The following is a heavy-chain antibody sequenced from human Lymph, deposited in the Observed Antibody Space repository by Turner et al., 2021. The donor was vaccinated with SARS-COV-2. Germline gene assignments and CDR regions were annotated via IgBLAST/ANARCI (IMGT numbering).Heavy chain of an antibody. Sequence: QVQLVESGGGVVQTGRRGREGGEGGGRTFSSYAMHWVRQAPGKGLEWVAFISYDGSDKYYADSVRFLFTFSLPRSKNTLYLHMNSLRAEDTAVYYCARDRDSRGCVSSWGPVPLVPLSS. J-gene: IGHJ5*01. CDR3: ARDRDSRGCVSS. D-gene: IGHD3-22*01. CDR2: ISYDGSDK. CDR1: GRTFSSYA. V-gene: IGHV3-30*04.